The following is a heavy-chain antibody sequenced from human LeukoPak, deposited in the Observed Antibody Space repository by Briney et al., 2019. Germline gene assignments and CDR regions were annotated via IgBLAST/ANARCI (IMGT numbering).Heavy chain of an antibody. CDR1: GGSISSYY. J-gene: IGHJ2*01. CDR3: ARLKAAATSITYHYFDV. CDR2: IYTSGST. Sequence: PSETLSLTCTVSGGSISSYYWSWIRQPAGKGLEWIGRIYTSGSTNYNPSLKSRVTMSVDTSKNQFSLKLSSVTAADTAVYYCARLKAAATSITYHYFDVWGRGTLVTVSS. V-gene: IGHV4-4*07. D-gene: IGHD2-15*01.